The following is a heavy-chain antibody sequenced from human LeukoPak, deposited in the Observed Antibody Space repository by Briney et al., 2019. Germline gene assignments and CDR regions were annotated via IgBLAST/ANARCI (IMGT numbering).Heavy chain of an antibody. D-gene: IGHD3-10*01. CDR3: ARGITMVRGVISHFDY. CDR2: IGTAGDT. Sequence: GGSLRLSCAASGFTFSSYDMHWVRRATGKGLEWVSAIGTAGDTYYPGSVKGRFTISRENAKNSLYLQMNSLRAGDTAVYYCARGITMVRGVISHFDYWGQGTLVTVSS. J-gene: IGHJ4*02. CDR1: GFTFSSYD. V-gene: IGHV3-13*01.